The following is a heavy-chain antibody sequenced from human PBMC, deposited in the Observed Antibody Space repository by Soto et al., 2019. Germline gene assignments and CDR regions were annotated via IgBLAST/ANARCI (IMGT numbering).Heavy chain of an antibody. CDR2: ISSNGGST. J-gene: IGHJ6*02. D-gene: IGHD2-2*01. V-gene: IGHV3-64*04. CDR1: GFTFSSYA. CDR3: ARDYYCISTSCYLLSYYYGMDV. Sequence: GGSLILCCAASGFTFSSYAMHWVRQAPGKGLEYVSAISSNGGSTYYADSVKGRFTISRDNSKNTLYLQMNSLRAEDTAVYYCARDYYCISTSCYLLSYYYGMDVWGQGTTVTVSS.